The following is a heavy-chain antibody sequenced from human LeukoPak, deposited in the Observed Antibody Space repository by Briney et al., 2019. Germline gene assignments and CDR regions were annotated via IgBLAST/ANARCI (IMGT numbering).Heavy chain of an antibody. CDR2: IGSKAYGGTA. CDR3: ARDAPLLIGYYSAWDDSPFAEYFQH. J-gene: IGHJ1*01. V-gene: IGHV3-49*05. D-gene: IGHD3-9*01. Sequence: KPGRSLRLSCTTSGFTFGDYAMSWFRQAPGKGLEWVGFIGSKAYGGTAEYAASVKGRFTISRDDSKSIAYLQMNSLKTEDTAVYFCARDAPLLIGYYSAWDDSPFAEYFQHWGQGTLVTVSS. CDR1: GFTFGDYA.